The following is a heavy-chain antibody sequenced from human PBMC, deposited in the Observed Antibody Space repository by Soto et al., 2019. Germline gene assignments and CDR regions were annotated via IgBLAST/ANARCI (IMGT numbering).Heavy chain of an antibody. Sequence: GGSLRLSCAASGFNFDDYYMSWVRQAPGKGLEYIAYISSLNHYNNYADSVKGRFTISIDNARNSLQLQMSSLRSEDTAVYYCARSRGGGLRPADIWGQGTMVTVSS. J-gene: IGHJ3*02. D-gene: IGHD4-17*01. V-gene: IGHV3-11*06. CDR3: ARSRGGGLRPADI. CDR1: GFNFDDYY. CDR2: ISSLNHYN.